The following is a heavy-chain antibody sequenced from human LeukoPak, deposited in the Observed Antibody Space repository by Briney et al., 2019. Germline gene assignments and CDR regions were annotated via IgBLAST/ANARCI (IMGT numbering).Heavy chain of an antibody. J-gene: IGHJ4*02. CDR2: ISGSGGST. Sequence: GGSLRLSCAASGFTFNFYAMSWVRQAPGKGLEWVSSISGSGGSTYYADSVKGRFTISRDNSKNTLYLQTNSLRAEDTAVYYCAKGSGAVAATLFDYWGQGTLVTVSS. D-gene: IGHD6-19*01. CDR3: AKGSGAVAATLFDY. V-gene: IGHV3-23*01. CDR1: GFTFNFYA.